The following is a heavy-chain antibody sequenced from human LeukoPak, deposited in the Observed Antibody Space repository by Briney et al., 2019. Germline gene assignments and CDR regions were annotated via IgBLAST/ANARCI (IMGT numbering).Heavy chain of an antibody. CDR2: IRYDGSNK. J-gene: IGHJ4*02. CDR1: GFTFSSYG. V-gene: IGHV3-30*02. D-gene: IGHD3-10*01. Sequence: GGSLRLSCTASGFTFSSYGMHWVRQAPGKGLEWVAFIRYDGSNKYYADSVKGRFTISRDNSKNTLYLQMNSLRAEDTAVYYCAKDLGHYYGSGGFDYWGQGTLVTVSS. CDR3: AKDLGHYYGSGGFDY.